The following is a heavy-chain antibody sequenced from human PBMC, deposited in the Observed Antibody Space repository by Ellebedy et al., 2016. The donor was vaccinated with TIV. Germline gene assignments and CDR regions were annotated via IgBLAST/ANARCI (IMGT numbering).Heavy chain of an antibody. CDR3: ARTPVPPIPFTFSLRMYYFDY. J-gene: IGHJ4*02. D-gene: IGHD3-16*01. CDR2: IYYSGST. V-gene: IGHV4-59*01. Sequence: MPSETLSLTCTVSGGSISSYYWSWIRQPPGKGLEWIGYIYYSGSTNYNPSLKSRVTISVDTSKNQFSLKLSSVTAADTAVYYCARTPVPPIPFTFSLRMYYFDYWGQGTLVTVSS. CDR1: GGSISSYY.